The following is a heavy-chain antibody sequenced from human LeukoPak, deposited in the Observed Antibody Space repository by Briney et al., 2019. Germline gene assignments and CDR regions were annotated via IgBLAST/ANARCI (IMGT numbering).Heavy chain of an antibody. CDR3: ATAYRSGGSCYSRDYYYYGMDV. J-gene: IGHJ6*04. D-gene: IGHD2-15*01. CDR2: IIPIFGTA. V-gene: IGHV1-69*01. CDR1: GGTFSSYA. Sequence: SVKVSCKASGGTFSSYAISWVRQAPGQGLEWMGGIIPIFGTANYAQKFQGRVTITADESTSTAYMELSSLRSEDTAVYYCATAYRSGGSCYSRDYYYYGMDVWGKGTTVTVSS.